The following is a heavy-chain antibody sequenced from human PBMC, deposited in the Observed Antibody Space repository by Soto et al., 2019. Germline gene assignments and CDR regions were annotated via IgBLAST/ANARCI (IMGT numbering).Heavy chain of an antibody. V-gene: IGHV4-31*03. D-gene: IGHD5-12*01. Sequence: ASETLSLTCTVSGGSISSGGYYWSWIRQHPGKGLEWIGYIYYSGSTYYNPSLKSRVTISVDTSKNQISLKLSSVTAADTAVYYCARQGVATNAFDYWGQGTLVTVSS. CDR2: IYYSGST. CDR3: ARQGVATNAFDY. J-gene: IGHJ4*02. CDR1: GGSISSGGYY.